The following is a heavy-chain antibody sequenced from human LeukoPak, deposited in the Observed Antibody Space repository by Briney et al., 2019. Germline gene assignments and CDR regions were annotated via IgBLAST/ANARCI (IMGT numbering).Heavy chain of an antibody. J-gene: IGHJ4*02. CDR1: GFTFTNYA. Sequence: GGSLRLSCAASGFTFTNYAMSWVRQAPGKGLEWVSAISGSGTRTYYADSVKGRFTISRDNSKNTLYLQMNSLRAEDRAIYYCAKEQTSSGFFDYWGQGTLVTVSS. CDR2: ISGSGTRT. V-gene: IGHV3-23*01. D-gene: IGHD2-2*01. CDR3: AKEQTSSGFFDY.